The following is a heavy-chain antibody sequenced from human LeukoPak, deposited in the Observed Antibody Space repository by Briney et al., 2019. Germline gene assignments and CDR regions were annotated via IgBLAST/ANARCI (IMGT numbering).Heavy chain of an antibody. V-gene: IGHV3-48*02. CDR3: ARDDITAAGTSGTFDI. CDR2: ISSSSSTI. CDR1: GFTFSSYS. D-gene: IGHD6-13*01. Sequence: GGSLRLSCAASGFTFSSYSMNWVRQAQGKGLEWVSYISSSSSTIFYADSVKGRFTISRDNARNSLYLQMNSPRDEDTAVYYCARDDITAAGTSGTFDIWGQGTMVTVSS. J-gene: IGHJ3*02.